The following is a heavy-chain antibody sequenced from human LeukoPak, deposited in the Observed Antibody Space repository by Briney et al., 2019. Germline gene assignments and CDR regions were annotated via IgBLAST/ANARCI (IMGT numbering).Heavy chain of an antibody. CDR1: GGSINSGGYY. Sequence: PSQTLSLTCTVSGGSINSGGYYWNWIRQHPGKGLEWIGYIYYTGRTFYNPSLKSRVTMSADTSKNEFSLRLSSVTAADTAVYYCARGHCTTTSCYFPLKGFDPWGQGTLVTVSS. CDR3: ARGHCTTTSCYFPLKGFDP. D-gene: IGHD2-2*01. V-gene: IGHV4-31*03. CDR2: IYYTGRT. J-gene: IGHJ5*02.